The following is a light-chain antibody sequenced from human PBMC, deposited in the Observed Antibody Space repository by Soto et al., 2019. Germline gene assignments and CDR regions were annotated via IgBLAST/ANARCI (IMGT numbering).Light chain of an antibody. Sequence: QSVLTQPPSVSAAPGQKVAISCSGSRSNIGNNYVSWYQHPAGTAPKLLIYDNDKRPSGIPDRFSGSKSGTAATLGITGLQTGDEADYYCATWDDSLSAAVFGPGTKLTVL. CDR3: ATWDDSLSAAV. J-gene: IGLJ1*01. V-gene: IGLV1-51*01. CDR2: DND. CDR1: RSNIGNNY.